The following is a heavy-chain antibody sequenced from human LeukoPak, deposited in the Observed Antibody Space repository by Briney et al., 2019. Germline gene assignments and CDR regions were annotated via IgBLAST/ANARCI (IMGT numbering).Heavy chain of an antibody. CDR1: GYTFTSYD. D-gene: IGHD2-2*01. J-gene: IGHJ6*02. Sequence: ASVKVSCKASGYTFTSYDINWVRQATGQGLEWMGWMNPNSGNTGYAQKFQGRVTMTRNTSISTAYMELSSLRSEDTAVYYCATKIVVVPAAIGYYYYGMDVWGQGTTVTVSS. CDR3: ATKIVVVPAAIGYYYYGMDV. CDR2: MNPNSGNT. V-gene: IGHV1-8*01.